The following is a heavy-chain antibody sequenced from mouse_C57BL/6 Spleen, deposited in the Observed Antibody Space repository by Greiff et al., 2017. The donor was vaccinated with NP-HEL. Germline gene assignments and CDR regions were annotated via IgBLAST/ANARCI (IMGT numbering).Heavy chain of an antibody. CDR2: INPNSGST. D-gene: IGHD1-1*01. CDR3: ASGFYYYGSAY. V-gene: IGHV1-64*01. J-gene: IGHJ3*01. Sequence: VQLQQPGAELVKPGASVKLSCKASGYTFTSYWMHWVKQRPGQGLEWIGMINPNSGSTNYNQKFKSKATLTVDKSSSTAYMQLSSLTSEDSAVYYCASGFYYYGSAYWGQGTLVTVSA. CDR1: GYTFTSYW.